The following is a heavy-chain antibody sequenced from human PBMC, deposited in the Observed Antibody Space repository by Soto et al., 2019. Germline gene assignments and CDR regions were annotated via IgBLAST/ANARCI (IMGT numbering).Heavy chain of an antibody. V-gene: IGHV3-73*01. D-gene: IGHD3-16*01. CDR2: IRSKANSFAT. CDR3: TRQHYAALDAFDI. J-gene: IGHJ3*02. Sequence: GGSLRLSCAASGFTFSGSAMHWVRQASGKGLEWVGRIRSKANSFATSYGASVKGRFTISRDDSKNTTFLQMNSLRTEDTALYYCTRQHYAALDAFDIWGLGTMVTVSS. CDR1: GFTFSGSA.